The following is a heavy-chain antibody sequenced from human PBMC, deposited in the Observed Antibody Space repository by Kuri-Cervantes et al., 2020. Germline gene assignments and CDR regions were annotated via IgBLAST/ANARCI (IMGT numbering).Heavy chain of an antibody. Sequence: GESLKISCAASGFTFSSYGMHWVRQAPGKGLEWVAVISYDGSNKYYADSVKGRFTISRDNSKNTLYLQMNSLRDEDTAVYYCARRRLGALGWFDPWGQGTLVTVSS. CDR1: GFTFSSYG. J-gene: IGHJ5*02. CDR2: ISYDGSNK. CDR3: ARRRLGALGWFDP. V-gene: IGHV3-30*03. D-gene: IGHD3-10*01.